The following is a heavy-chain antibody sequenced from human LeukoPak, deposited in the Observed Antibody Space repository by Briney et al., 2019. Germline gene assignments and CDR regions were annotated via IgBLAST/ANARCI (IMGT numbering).Heavy chain of an antibody. D-gene: IGHD3-10*01. CDR1: GFTFSSYS. V-gene: IGHV3-48*01. CDR3: AKDLREADYYGSGSYYQY. CDR2: IVSSSSTI. J-gene: IGHJ4*02. Sequence: QSGGSLRLSCAGSGFTFSSYSMNWVRQAPGKGLEWVSYIVSSSSTIYYADSVKGRFTISRDNSKNTLYLQMNSLRAEDTAVYYCAKDLREADYYGSGSYYQYWGQGTLVTVSS.